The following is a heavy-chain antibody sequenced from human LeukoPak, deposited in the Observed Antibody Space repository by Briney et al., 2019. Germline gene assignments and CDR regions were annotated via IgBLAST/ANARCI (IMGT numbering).Heavy chain of an antibody. Sequence: SETLSLTRALYGGSLSGYYWSWVRHPPGKRLEWIGEINQSGSTNYTPSPKSRVTISVDTSKNQFSLKLSSVTAADTAVYYCARRIAAAGRVFDYWGQGTLVTVSS. CDR2: INQSGST. CDR1: GGSLSGYY. J-gene: IGHJ4*02. D-gene: IGHD6-13*01. CDR3: ARRIAAAGRVFDY. V-gene: IGHV4-34*01.